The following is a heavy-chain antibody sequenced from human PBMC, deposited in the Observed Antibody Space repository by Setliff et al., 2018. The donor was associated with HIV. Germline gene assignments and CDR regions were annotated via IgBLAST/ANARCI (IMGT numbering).Heavy chain of an antibody. CDR1: GFTFGEYG. Sequence: PGGSLRLSCLGSGFTFGEYGMSWFRQAPGKGLEWVGFIRSRPFGGTTEYAASVKGRFTISRDDSKSIAYLQMNSLKSADAAVYYCTRGMCPMVKRVPFDYWGQGTLVTVSS. CDR2: IRSRPFGGTT. V-gene: IGHV3-49*03. D-gene: IGHD2-15*01. CDR3: TRGMCPMVKRVPFDY. J-gene: IGHJ4*02.